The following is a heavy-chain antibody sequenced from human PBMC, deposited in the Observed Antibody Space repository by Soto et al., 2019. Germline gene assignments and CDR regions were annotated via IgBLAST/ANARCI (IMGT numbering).Heavy chain of an antibody. CDR1: GYTFIHYY. CDR2: INPNGGST. D-gene: IGHD2-21*01. CDR3: ASSLLQGDF. Sequence: QVQLVQSGAEVKKPGASVKVSCKASGYTFIHYYIHWVRQAPGQGLEWMAIINPNGGSTNYAQKFRVSVTVTSYTSTTTVSMELHSLGSDDTAVYFCASSLLQGDFWGQGTLVNVSS. J-gene: IGHJ4*02. V-gene: IGHV1-46*01.